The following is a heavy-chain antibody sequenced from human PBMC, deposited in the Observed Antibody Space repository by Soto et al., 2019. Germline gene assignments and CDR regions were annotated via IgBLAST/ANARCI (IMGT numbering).Heavy chain of an antibody. CDR1: GFTFSNYV. Sequence: PGGSLRLSCAASGFTFSNYVMSWVRQAPGKGLEWVSDISGSGGSTYYADSVKGRFTISRDNSKNTLYLQMNSLRAEDTAVYYCATSTPGSFTYFDYWGQGTLVNVSS. CDR2: ISGSGGST. V-gene: IGHV3-23*01. J-gene: IGHJ4*02. CDR3: ATSTPGSFTYFDY.